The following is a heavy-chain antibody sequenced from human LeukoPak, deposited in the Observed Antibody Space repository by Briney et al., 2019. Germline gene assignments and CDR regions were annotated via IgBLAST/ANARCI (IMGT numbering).Heavy chain of an antibody. J-gene: IGHJ3*02. V-gene: IGHV3-23*01. Sequence: GGSLRLSCAASGFTFSSYAMSWVRQTPGKGLEWVSGIDPSGGGTYYADSVKGRFTISGDNSKNTLYLQMNSLRGEDTAAYYCAKISPLDYGGKPWALDIWGQGTMVTVSS. CDR3: AKISPLDYGGKPWALDI. CDR1: GFTFSSYA. CDR2: IDPSGGGT. D-gene: IGHD4-23*01.